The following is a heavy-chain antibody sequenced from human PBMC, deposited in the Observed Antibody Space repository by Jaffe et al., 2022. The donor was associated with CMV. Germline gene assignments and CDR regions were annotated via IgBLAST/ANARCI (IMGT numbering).Heavy chain of an antibody. CDR3: TTGWALHQEWLVLNDAFDI. D-gene: IGHD6-19*01. Sequence: EVQLVESGGGLVKPGGSLRLSCAASGFTFSNAWMSWVRQAPGKGLEWVGRIKSKTDGGTTDYAAPVKGRFTISRDDSKNTLYLQMNSLKTEDTAVYYCTTGWALHQEWLVLNDAFDIWGQGTMVTVSS. V-gene: IGHV3-15*01. CDR2: IKSKTDGGTT. J-gene: IGHJ3*02. CDR1: GFTFSNAW.